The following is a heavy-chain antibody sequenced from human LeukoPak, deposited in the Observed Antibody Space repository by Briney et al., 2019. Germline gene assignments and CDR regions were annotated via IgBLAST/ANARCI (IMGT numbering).Heavy chain of an antibody. V-gene: IGHV3-33*01. CDR2: IWYDGSNK. CDR3: ARDYGALDY. J-gene: IGHJ4*02. D-gene: IGHD4-17*01. Sequence: PGGSLRLSCTASGFTFSSYGMHWVRQAPGKGLEWVAVIWYDGSNKYYADSVKGRFTIFRDNSKNTLYLQMNSLRAEDTAVYYCARDYGALDYWGQGTLVTVSS. CDR1: GFTFSSYG.